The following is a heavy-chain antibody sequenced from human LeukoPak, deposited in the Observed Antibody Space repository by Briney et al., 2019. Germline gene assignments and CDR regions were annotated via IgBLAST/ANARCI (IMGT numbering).Heavy chain of an antibody. V-gene: IGHV4-34*01. CDR3: ARGTAARQIDH. D-gene: IGHD6-6*01. CDR2: INHSGST. CDR1: GGSFSGYY. J-gene: IGHJ4*02. Sequence: SETLSLTCAVYGGSFSGYYWSWIRQPPGKGLEWIGEINHSGSTNYNPSLKSRVTISVDTSKNQFSLKLSSVTAADTAVYYCARGTAARQIDHWGQGTLVTVSS.